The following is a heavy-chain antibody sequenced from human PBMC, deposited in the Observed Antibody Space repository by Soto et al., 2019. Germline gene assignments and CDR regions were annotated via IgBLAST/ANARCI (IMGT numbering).Heavy chain of an antibody. CDR3: ARGNVCISTSCYVSPYYNYGMDV. CDR1: GFTFSSYS. V-gene: IGHV3-21*01. D-gene: IGHD2-2*01. Sequence: GGSLRLSCAASGFTFSSYSMNWVRQAPGKGLEWVSSISSSSSYIYYADSVKGRFTISRDNAKNSLYLQMNSLRAEDTAVYYYARGNVCISTSCYVSPYYNYGMDVWGQGPTVTVSS. J-gene: IGHJ6*02. CDR2: ISSSSSYI.